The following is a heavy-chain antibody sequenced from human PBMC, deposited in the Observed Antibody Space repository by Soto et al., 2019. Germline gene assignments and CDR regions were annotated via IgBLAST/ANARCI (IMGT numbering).Heavy chain of an antibody. CDR2: INGDGSFT. Sequence: GGSLRLSCAASAFTFKNHWMHWVRQVPGKGPVWVSRINGDGSFTSYADAVKGRFTISRDNAKNTLSLQMNSLRAEDTAVYYCAREIYDDYDSSGLDHWGQGTMVTVSS. D-gene: IGHD3-22*01. CDR1: AFTFKNHW. CDR3: AREIYDDYDSSGLDH. J-gene: IGHJ4*02. V-gene: IGHV3-74*01.